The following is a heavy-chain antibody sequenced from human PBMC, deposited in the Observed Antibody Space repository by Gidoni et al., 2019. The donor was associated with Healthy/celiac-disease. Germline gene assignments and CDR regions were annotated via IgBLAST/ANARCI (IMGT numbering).Heavy chain of an antibody. CDR1: GGSISSSSYY. J-gene: IGHJ3*02. CDR2: IYYSGST. Sequence: QLQLQESGPGLVKPSETLSLTCTVSGGSISSSSYYWGWIRQPPGKGLEWIGSIYYSGSTYYNPSLKSRVTISVDTSKNQFSLKLSSVTAADTAVYYCARLVPYNWNYMYHDAFDIWGQGTMVTVSS. D-gene: IGHD1-7*01. CDR3: ARLVPYNWNYMYHDAFDI. V-gene: IGHV4-39*01.